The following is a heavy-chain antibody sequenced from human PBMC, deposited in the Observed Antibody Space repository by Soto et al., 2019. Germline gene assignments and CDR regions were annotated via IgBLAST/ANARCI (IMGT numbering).Heavy chain of an antibody. CDR2: INHSGST. J-gene: IGHJ5*02. D-gene: IGHD1-1*01. V-gene: IGHV4-34*01. CDR1: GGSFSGYY. CDR3: ARLVEGNWVLAPKTRWFDP. Sequence: SETLSLTCAVYGGSFSGYYWSWIRQPPGKGLEWIGEINHSGSTNYNPSLKSRVTISVDTSKNQFSLKLSSVTAADTAVYYCARLVEGNWVLAPKTRWFDPWGQGTLVTVSS.